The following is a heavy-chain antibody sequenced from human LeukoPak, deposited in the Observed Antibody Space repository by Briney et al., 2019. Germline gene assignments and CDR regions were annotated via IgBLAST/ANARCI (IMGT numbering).Heavy chain of an antibody. CDR3: ARAGRVVVREFDP. Sequence: SETLSLTCAVYGGSFSGYYWSWIRQPPGKGLEWIGEINHSGSTNYNPSLKSRVTISVDTSKNQFSLKLSSVTAADTAVYYCARAGRVVVREFDPWGQGTLVTVSS. J-gene: IGHJ5*02. CDR1: GGSFSGYY. D-gene: IGHD2-2*01. V-gene: IGHV4-34*01. CDR2: INHSGST.